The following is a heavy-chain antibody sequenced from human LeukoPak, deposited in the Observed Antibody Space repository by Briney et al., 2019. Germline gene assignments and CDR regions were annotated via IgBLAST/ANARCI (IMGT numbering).Heavy chain of an antibody. D-gene: IGHD6-19*01. CDR2: IYYSGST. V-gene: IGHV4-59*01. Sequence: SETLSLTCTVSGGSIGSYYWSWIRQPPGKGLEWIGYIYYSGSTNYNPSLKSRVTISVDTSKNQFSLKLSSVTAADTAVYYCARTNSSGSGGYYYYYYMDVWGKGTTVTVSS. CDR1: GGSIGSYY. J-gene: IGHJ6*03. CDR3: ARTNSSGSGGYYYYYYMDV.